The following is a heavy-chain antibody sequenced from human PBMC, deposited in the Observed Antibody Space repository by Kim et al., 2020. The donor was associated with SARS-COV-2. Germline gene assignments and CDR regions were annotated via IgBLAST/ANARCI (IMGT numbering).Heavy chain of an antibody. J-gene: IGHJ4*02. D-gene: IGHD6-19*01. CDR1: GFTFRNSG. Sequence: GGSLRLSCAASGFTFRNSGMHWVRQAPGKGLEWVAVISYEGSKKYYADSVKGRFTISRDNFNNTLYLQMNSLRAEDTAVYYCAKLAVAGTNPYDYWGQGTLVTVSS. CDR2: ISYEGSKK. V-gene: IGHV3-30*18. CDR3: AKLAVAGTNPYDY.